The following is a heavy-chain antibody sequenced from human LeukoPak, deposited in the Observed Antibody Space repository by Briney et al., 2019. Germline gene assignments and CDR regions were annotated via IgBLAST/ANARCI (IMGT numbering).Heavy chain of an antibody. J-gene: IGHJ4*02. Sequence: ASVKVSCKASGYTFTSYGISWVRQAPGQGLEWMGWISAYNGNTNYAQKLQGRVTMTTDTSTSTAYMELRSLRSDDTAVYYCARARGGPSDQWFGELSSIGGATDFDYWGQGTLVTVSS. V-gene: IGHV1-18*01. D-gene: IGHD3-10*01. CDR1: GYTFTSYG. CDR2: ISAYNGNT. CDR3: ARARGGPSDQWFGELSSIGGATDFDY.